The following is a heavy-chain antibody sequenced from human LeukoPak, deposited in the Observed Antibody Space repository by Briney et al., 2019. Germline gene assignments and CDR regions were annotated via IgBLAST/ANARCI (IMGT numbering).Heavy chain of an antibody. CDR2: IYSGGST. Sequence: GGSLRLSCAASGFTFSSYAMSWVRQAPGKGLEWVSVIYSGGSTYYADSVKGRFTISRDNSKNTLYLQMNSLRAEDTAVYYCARVTLGSHGAFDIWGQGTMVTVSS. D-gene: IGHD7-27*01. V-gene: IGHV3-53*01. J-gene: IGHJ3*02. CDR3: ARVTLGSHGAFDI. CDR1: GFTFSSYA.